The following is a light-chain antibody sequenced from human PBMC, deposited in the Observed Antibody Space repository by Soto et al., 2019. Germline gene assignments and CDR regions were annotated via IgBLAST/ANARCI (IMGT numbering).Light chain of an antibody. CDR3: SSYTSSSTLFRV. V-gene: IGLV1-47*01. Sequence: QSVLTQPPSASGTPGQRVTISCSGSSSNIGSNYVYWYQQLPGTAPKLLIYRNNQRPSGVPDRFSGSKSGTSASLAISGLRSEDEADYYCSSYTSSSTLFRVFGTGTKVTVL. J-gene: IGLJ1*01. CDR2: RNN. CDR1: SSNIGSNY.